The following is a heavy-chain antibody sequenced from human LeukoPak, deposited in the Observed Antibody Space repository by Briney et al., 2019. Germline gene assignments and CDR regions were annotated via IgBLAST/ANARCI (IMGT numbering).Heavy chain of an antibody. Sequence: SETLSLTCTVSGGSISSHYWSWIRQPPGKGLEWIGYIYYSGSTNYNPSLKSRVTISVDTSKNQFSLKLSSVTAADTAVYYCAGVNSGSWYWGRTYNWFDPWGQGTLVTVSS. CDR3: AGVNSGSWYWGRTYNWFDP. J-gene: IGHJ5*02. V-gene: IGHV4-59*11. CDR2: IYYSGST. CDR1: GGSISSHY. D-gene: IGHD6-13*01.